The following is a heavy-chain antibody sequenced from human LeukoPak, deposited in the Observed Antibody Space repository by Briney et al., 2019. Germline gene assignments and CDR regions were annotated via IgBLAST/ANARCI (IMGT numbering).Heavy chain of an antibody. CDR3: ARRTSGAFAI. CDR1: GXPFSDHE. J-gene: IGHJ3*02. CDR2: ISSSGSDK. Sequence: PGGSLRLSCAASGXPFSDHEMNWVRQAPGKGLEWVSYISSSGSDKYYPDSVKGRFTISRDNAKNSVYLQMNSLRAEDTAVYYCARRTSGAFAIWGQGTKVTVSS. V-gene: IGHV3-48*03.